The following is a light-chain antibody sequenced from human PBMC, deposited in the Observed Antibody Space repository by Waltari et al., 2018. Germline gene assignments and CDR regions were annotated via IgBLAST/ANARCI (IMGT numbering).Light chain of an antibody. CDR2: HAS. J-gene: IGKJ4*01. Sequence: DIVLTQSPGTLSLSPGARAPLSCTASQIITISSIGWYQQKPGQAPRLLIYHASNRATGIPDRFTGSGSGTEFTLTISRLEPEDFVVYYCHQYHTSPLTFGGGTKVEIK. V-gene: IGKV3-20*01. CDR3: HQYHTSPLT. CDR1: QIITISS.